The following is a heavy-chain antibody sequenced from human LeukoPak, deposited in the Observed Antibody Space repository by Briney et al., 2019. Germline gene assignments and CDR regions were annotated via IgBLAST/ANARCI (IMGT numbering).Heavy chain of an antibody. V-gene: IGHV3-33*01. J-gene: IGHJ4*02. CDR2: IWYDGSNN. CDR3: ARGRITGASYYFDY. Sequence: GTSLRLSCAASGFTFSTSAMHWVRQAPGKGLEWVAFIWYDGSNNYYADSVTGRLTISRDNSKDTLYLQLNILRAEDTAIYYCARGRITGASYYFDYWGQGTLVTVSS. D-gene: IGHD1-20*01. CDR1: GFTFSTSA.